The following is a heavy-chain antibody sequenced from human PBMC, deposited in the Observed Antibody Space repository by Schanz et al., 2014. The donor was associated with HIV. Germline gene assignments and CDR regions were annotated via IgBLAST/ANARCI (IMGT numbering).Heavy chain of an antibody. D-gene: IGHD3-16*01. CDR1: GFTFGTTW. CDR2: ITPDGSVT. CDR3: RVFMFTYDV. V-gene: IGHV3-74*01. Sequence: DVQLVESGGGLIQPGESLRLSCVASGFTFGTTWMYWVRQGPGKGPTWVSYITPDGSVTYADSVKGRFTASRDSSKNTLFLQMNSLRVEDTATYYCRVFMFTYDVWGQGTMVTVSS. J-gene: IGHJ3*01.